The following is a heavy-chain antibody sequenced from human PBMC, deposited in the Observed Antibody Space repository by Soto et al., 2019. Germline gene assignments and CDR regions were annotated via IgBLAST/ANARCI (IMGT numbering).Heavy chain of an antibody. D-gene: IGHD4-17*01. J-gene: IGHJ6*02. CDR2: IIPIFGTA. Sequence: QVQLVQSGAEVKKPGSSVKVSCKASGGTFSSYAISWVRQAPEQGLEWMGGIIPIFGTANYAQKFQGRVTITADESTSTAYMELSSLRSEDTAVYYCARPPGGDYYYGMDVWGQGTTVTVSS. CDR3: ARPPGGDYYYGMDV. V-gene: IGHV1-69*12. CDR1: GGTFSSYA.